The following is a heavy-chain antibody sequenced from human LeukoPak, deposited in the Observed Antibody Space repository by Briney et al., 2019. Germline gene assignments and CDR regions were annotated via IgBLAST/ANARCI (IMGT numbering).Heavy chain of an antibody. Sequence: PSETLSLTCAVYGGSFSGYYWSWIRQPPGKGLEWIGYIYYSGSTNYNPSLKSRVTISVDTSKNQFSLKLSSVTAADTAVYYCASAIGYCSSTSCYTSWFDPWGQGTLVTVSS. CDR1: GGSFSGYY. V-gene: IGHV4-59*08. J-gene: IGHJ5*02. CDR3: ASAIGYCSSTSCYTSWFDP. D-gene: IGHD2-2*02. CDR2: IYYSGST.